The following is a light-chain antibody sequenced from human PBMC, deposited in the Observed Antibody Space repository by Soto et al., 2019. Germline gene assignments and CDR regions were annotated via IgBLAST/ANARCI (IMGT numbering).Light chain of an antibody. CDR3: SSCSSTSTTL. CDR2: DVS. V-gene: IGLV2-14*01. CDR1: SSDIGSYNF. J-gene: IGLJ2*01. Sequence: QSALTQPASVSGSPGQSITISCTGTSSDIGSYNFVSWYQQYPGKAPKLIIFDVSNRPSGISNRFFGSKSGNTASLIISGLQAEDEADYYCSSCSSTSTTLFGGGTKVTVL.